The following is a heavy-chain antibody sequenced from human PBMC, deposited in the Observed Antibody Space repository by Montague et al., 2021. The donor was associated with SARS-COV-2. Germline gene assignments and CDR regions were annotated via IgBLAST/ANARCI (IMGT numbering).Heavy chain of an antibody. CDR1: GGSFTGNY. V-gene: IGHV4-34*01. J-gene: IGHJ6*02. CDR3: ARVRYYGSGISWGMDV. D-gene: IGHD3-10*01. Sequence: SETLSLTCTVSGGSFTGNYWCWIRHPPPKGLEWMGVLNHHGSTTYYHSPMSRVHIPVDTSTNQFSLKLSSATAAATAAYYCARVRYYGSGISWGMDVWGQGTTVTVSS. CDR2: LNHHGST.